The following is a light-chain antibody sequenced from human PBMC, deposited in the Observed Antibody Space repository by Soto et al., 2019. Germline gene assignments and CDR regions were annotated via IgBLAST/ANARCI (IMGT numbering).Light chain of an antibody. CDR2: GNS. CDR3: QSYDGSLYV. J-gene: IGLJ1*01. V-gene: IGLV1-40*01. CDR1: SSNIGAGYD. Sequence: QSVLTQPPSVSGAPGQSVTISCTGSSSNIGAGYDVHWYQQFPGAAPKLLIYGNSNRPSGVPDRFSCSKSGTSASLAISGLLAEDEADYYCQSYDGSLYVFGSGTKVTVL.